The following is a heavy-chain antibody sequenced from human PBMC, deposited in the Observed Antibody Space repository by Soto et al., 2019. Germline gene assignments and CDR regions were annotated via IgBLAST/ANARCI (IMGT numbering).Heavy chain of an antibody. D-gene: IGHD3-10*01. Sequence: GGSLRLSCAASGFTFSSYAMSWVRQAPGKGLEWVSAISGSGGSTYYADSVKGRFTISRDNSKNTLYLQMNSLRAEDTAVYYCAKGNFGELLYYYYYMDVWGKGTTVTVSS. CDR2: ISGSGGST. CDR1: GFTFSSYA. CDR3: AKGNFGELLYYYYYMDV. J-gene: IGHJ6*03. V-gene: IGHV3-23*01.